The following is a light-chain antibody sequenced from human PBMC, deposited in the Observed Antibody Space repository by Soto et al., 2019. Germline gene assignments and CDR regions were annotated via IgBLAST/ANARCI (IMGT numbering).Light chain of an antibody. CDR1: QSVSSSY. Sequence: EIVLTQSPCTLSLSPGERATLSCRASQSVSSSYLGWYQQKPGQAPRLLIYGASSRATGIPDRFRGSGSGTDFTLTISRLEPEDFAVYYCQHYGSSPTTFGQGTKVDIK. CDR2: GAS. CDR3: QHYGSSPTT. V-gene: IGKV3-20*01. J-gene: IGKJ1*01.